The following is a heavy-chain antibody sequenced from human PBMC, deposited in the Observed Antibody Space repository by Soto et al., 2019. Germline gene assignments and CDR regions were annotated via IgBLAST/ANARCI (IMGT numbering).Heavy chain of an antibody. CDR1: GFPFDTDA. CDR2: TSIGGNT. Sequence: GSLRLSCEAYGFPFDTDAVAWFRQVPGMGREWVSTTSIGGNTDLAESVRGRVTVSRDNSKNTLYLQMTNLRVEDAAIYFCARDLRPGLNVPKQSGFYSWGQGTRVTVSS. V-gene: IGHV3-23*01. CDR3: ARDLRPGLNVPKQSGFYS. J-gene: IGHJ5*01. D-gene: IGHD3-10*02.